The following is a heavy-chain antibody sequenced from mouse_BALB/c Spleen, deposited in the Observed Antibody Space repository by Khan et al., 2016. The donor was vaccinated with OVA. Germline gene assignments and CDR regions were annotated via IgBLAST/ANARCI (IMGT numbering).Heavy chain of an antibody. CDR1: GYIFTSYW. J-gene: IGHJ1*01. CDR3: ARPSYDPRDFEV. D-gene: IGHD2-3*01. V-gene: IGHV1S132*01. Sequence: QVQLKQSGAELVRPGASVKLSCKTSGYIFTSYWIHWVKQRSGQGLEWIARIYPGTDNTYYNEKLKDKATITSDTSSNTSYLQLNSLTSEDTAVYYCARPSYDPRDFEVWGAGTTVTVSS. CDR2: IYPGTDNT.